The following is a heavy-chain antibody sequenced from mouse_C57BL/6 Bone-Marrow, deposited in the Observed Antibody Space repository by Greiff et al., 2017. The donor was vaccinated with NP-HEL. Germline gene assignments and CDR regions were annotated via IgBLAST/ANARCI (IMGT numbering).Heavy chain of an antibody. CDR3: TGGLTTVEKNWYFDV. V-gene: IGHV6-3*01. Sequence: EVQLVESGGGLVQPGGSMKLSCVASGFTFSNYWMNWVRQSPEKGLEWVAQIRLKSDNYATHYAESVKGRSTISRDDSKSSVYLQMNNLRAEDTGIYYCTGGLTTVEKNWYFDVWGTGTTVTVSS. CDR1: GFTFSNYW. J-gene: IGHJ1*03. CDR2: IRLKSDNYAT. D-gene: IGHD1-1*01.